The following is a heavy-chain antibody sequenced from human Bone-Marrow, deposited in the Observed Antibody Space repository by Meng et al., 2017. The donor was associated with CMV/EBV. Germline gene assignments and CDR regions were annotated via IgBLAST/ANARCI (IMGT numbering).Heavy chain of an antibody. CDR3: ARNGAYGGNDAFDI. J-gene: IGHJ3*02. CDR2: MNPNSGNT. Sequence: ASVKVSCKASGYTFTSYDINWVRQATGQGLEWMGWMNPNSGNTGYAQKFQGRVTVTRNTSISTAYMELSSLRSEDTAVYYCARNGAYGGNDAFDIWGQGTMVTVSS. CDR1: GYTFTSYD. V-gene: IGHV1-8*01. D-gene: IGHD4-23*01.